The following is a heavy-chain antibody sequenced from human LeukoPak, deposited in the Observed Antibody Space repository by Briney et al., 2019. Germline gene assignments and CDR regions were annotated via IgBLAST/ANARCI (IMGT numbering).Heavy chain of an antibody. D-gene: IGHD3-10*01. J-gene: IGHJ4*02. CDR3: ARGHGSGSYEAIDY. CDR1: GFTFDDYG. CDR2: VNWNGRST. Sequence: SGGSLRLSCAASGFTFDDYGMSWVRQAPGKGLEWVSGVNWNGRSTGYVDSVKGRFTISRDNAKNSLYLQMNSLRAEDTALYYCARGHGSGSYEAIDYWGQGTLVTVSS. V-gene: IGHV3-20*04.